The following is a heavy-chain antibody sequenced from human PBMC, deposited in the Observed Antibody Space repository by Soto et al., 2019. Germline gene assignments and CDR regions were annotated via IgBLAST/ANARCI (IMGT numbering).Heavy chain of an antibody. CDR3: VRGYGGYNHYCDS. CDR1: GGSLTGYY. Sequence: PSETLSLTCSVSGGSLTGYYWNWVRQPPGKGLEWIGYIYCSGTTNYNPSLKSRLTISVDTSKNQFSLRLSSVTAADTAVYYCVRGYGGYNHYCDSWGQGTLVTVSS. CDR2: IYCSGTT. D-gene: IGHD5-12*01. J-gene: IGHJ4*02. V-gene: IGHV4-59*01.